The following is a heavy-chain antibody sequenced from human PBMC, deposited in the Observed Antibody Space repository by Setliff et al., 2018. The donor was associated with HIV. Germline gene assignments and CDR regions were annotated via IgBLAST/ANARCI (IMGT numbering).Heavy chain of an antibody. CDR1: GFSFGSYT. Sequence: GVLRLSCAASGFSFGSYTMTWIRQAPGKGLEWVSYSSSTSSTIYYADSVKGRFTISRDNTKNSLYLQMNSLRAEDTAVYYCAAQDMAAAVDYWGQGTLVTVSS. CDR2: SSSTSSTI. CDR3: AAQDMAAAVDY. V-gene: IGHV3-48*04. J-gene: IGHJ4*02. D-gene: IGHD6-13*01.